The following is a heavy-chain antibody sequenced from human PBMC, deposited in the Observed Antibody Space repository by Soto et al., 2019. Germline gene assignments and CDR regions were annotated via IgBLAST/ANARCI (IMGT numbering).Heavy chain of an antibody. CDR3: ATGRGYSYARRFLSGFDV. D-gene: IGHD5-18*01. V-gene: IGHV1-69*01. Sequence: QVHLVQSGAEVKKPGSSVKVSCKASGGTFSTYAINWVRQAPGQGLEWMGGIIPISGTPSYAQKFQGRVTITADESTSTAYMELSSLRSEDTAVYYCATGRGYSYARRFLSGFDVWGQGTKVTVSS. J-gene: IGHJ6*02. CDR1: GGTFSTYA. CDR2: IIPISGTP.